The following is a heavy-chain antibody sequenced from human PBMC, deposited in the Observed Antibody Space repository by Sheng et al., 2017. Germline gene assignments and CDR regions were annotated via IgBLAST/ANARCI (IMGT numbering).Heavy chain of an antibody. J-gene: IGHJ6*02. D-gene: IGHD2-8*01. CDR2: MNPNSGNT. Sequence: QVQLVQSGAEVKKPGASVKVSCKASGYTFINYDINWVRQATGQGPEWMGWMNPNSGNTGSAQKFQGRVTITRDTSISTAYMELSSLRSEDTAVYYCARVVPLDTNRYYYVMDVWGQGTTVTVSS. CDR1: GYTFINYD. CDR3: ARVVPLDTNRYYYVMDV. V-gene: IGHV1-8*03.